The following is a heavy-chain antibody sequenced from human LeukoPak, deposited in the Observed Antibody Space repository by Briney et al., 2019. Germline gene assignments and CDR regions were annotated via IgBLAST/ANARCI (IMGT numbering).Heavy chain of an antibody. D-gene: IGHD5-18*01. CDR1: GFTFSSYS. J-gene: IGHJ4*02. Sequence: GGSLRLSCAASGFTFSSYSMNWVRRAPGKGLEWVSSISSSSSYIYYADSVKGRFTISRDNAKNSLYLQMNSLRAEDTAVYYCARVVWGWDTAMPTPFDYWGQGTLVTVSS. CDR2: ISSSSSYI. CDR3: ARVVWGWDTAMPTPFDY. V-gene: IGHV3-21*01.